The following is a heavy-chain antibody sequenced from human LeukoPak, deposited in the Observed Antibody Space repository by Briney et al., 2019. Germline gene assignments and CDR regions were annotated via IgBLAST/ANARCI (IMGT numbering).Heavy chain of an antibody. CDR1: GFTFSNFA. Sequence: GGSLRPSCAASGFTFSNFAMMWVRQAPGTGLQWVSTITGYGATFYADSVRGRFTIFRDTSMNTLFLQMNSLGAEDTAVYYCAKGAAAGKVDWFDPWGQGTLVTVSS. D-gene: IGHD6-13*01. J-gene: IGHJ5*02. CDR3: AKGAAAGKVDWFDP. CDR2: ITGYGAT. V-gene: IGHV3-23*01.